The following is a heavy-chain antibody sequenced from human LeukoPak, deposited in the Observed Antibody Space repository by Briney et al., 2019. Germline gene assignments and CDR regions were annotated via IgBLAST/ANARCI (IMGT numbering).Heavy chain of an antibody. D-gene: IGHD3-10*01. Sequence: ATVKVSCKASGYTFTSYYMHWVRQAPGQGLKWMGIINPSGGSTSYAQKFQGRVTMTRDTSTSTVYMELSSLRSEDTAVYYCARERGSGDAFDIWGQGAMVTVSS. J-gene: IGHJ3*02. CDR3: ARERGSGDAFDI. CDR1: GYTFTSYY. CDR2: INPSGGST. V-gene: IGHV1-46*01.